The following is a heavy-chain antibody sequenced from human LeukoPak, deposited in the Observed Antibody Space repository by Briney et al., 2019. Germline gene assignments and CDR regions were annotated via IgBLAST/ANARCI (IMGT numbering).Heavy chain of an antibody. CDR2: INHSGST. J-gene: IGHJ4*02. CDR3: ARLGAYDYVWGSYRHPGRLDY. Sequence: SETLSLTCAASGVTFSGYYLSWIRQPPGKGLEWIGEINHSGSTNYNPYPKSGVTISVDTTKNQFSLKLSSVTAADTAVYYCARLGAYDYVWGSYRHPGRLDYWGQGTLVTVFS. D-gene: IGHD3-16*02. V-gene: IGHV4-34*01. CDR1: GVTFSGYY.